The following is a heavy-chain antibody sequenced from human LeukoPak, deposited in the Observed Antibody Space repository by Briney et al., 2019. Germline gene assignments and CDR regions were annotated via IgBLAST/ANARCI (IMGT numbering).Heavy chain of an antibody. CDR1: GCSISSHY. D-gene: IGHD3-22*01. Sequence: PSETLSLTCTASGCSISSHYWSWIRQPPGKGLEWIGHIYYSGSTNYNPSLKGRVTISVDTYKNQFSLKLSSVTAADTAVYYCARVNYYDSSGYYRRDYYYYYYMDGWGKGTTVTVS. J-gene: IGHJ6*03. CDR3: ARVNYYDSSGYYRRDYYYYYYMDG. CDR2: IYYSGST. V-gene: IGHV4-59*11.